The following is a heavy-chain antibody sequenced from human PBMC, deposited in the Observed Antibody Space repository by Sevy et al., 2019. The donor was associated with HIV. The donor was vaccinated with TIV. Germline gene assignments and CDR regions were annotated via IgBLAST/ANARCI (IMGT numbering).Heavy chain of an antibody. CDR2: FSFGCGKI. CDR3: AREGCSKPHDY. D-gene: IGHD3-10*02. J-gene: IGHJ4*02. V-gene: IGHV3-23*01. Sequence: GGSLILSCAASGFTFSSYAMSWVRQAPGKGLEWVSTFSFGCGKINYADSVKGRFTISRDNSKNTLYLQMHSLGAEDTAVYYCAREGCSKPHDYWGQGTLVTVSS. CDR1: GFTFSSYA.